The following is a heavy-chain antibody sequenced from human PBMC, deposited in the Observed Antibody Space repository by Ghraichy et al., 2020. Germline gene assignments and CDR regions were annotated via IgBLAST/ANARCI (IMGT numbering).Heavy chain of an antibody. CDR3: ANLWGSDY. CDR1: GGSISSSSYY. V-gene: IGHV4-39*01. J-gene: IGHJ4*02. Sequence: SETLSLTCTVSGGSISSSSYYWGWIRQPPGKGLEWIGSIYYSGSTYYNPSLKSRVTISVDTSKNQFSLKLSSVTAADTAVYYCANLWGSDYWGQGTLVTVSS. D-gene: IGHD7-27*01. CDR2: IYYSGST.